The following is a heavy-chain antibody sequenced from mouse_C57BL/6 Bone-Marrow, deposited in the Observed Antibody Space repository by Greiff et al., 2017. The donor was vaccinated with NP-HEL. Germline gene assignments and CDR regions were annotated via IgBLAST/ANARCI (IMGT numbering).Heavy chain of an antibody. V-gene: IGHV1-55*01. J-gene: IGHJ3*01. CDR1: GYTFTSYW. Sequence: QVQLQQSGAELVKPGASVKMSCKASGYTFTSYWITWVKQRPGQGLEWIGDIYPGSGSTNYNEKFKSKATLTVDTSSSTAYMQLSSLTSEDSAVYYCARYFMTTTGFAYWGQGTLVTVSA. CDR3: ARYFMTTTGFAY. CDR2: IYPGSGST. D-gene: IGHD1-1*01.